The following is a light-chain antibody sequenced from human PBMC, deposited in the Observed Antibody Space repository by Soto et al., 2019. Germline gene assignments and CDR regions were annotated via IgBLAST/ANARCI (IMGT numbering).Light chain of an antibody. CDR2: DDN. CDR1: NVGSKS. V-gene: IGLV3-21*02. J-gene: IGLJ2*01. Sequence: SYELTQPPSVSVAPGQTARITCGGNNVGSKSVHWYQQKPGQAPVQVVYDDNDRPSGTPERFSGSNSGNTATLTISRVDVGDEADYYCQVWDSTSDHVVFGGGTKLTVL. CDR3: QVWDSTSDHVV.